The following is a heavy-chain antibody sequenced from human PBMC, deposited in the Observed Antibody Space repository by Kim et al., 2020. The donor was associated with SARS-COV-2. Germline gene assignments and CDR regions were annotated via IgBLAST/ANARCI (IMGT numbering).Heavy chain of an antibody. D-gene: IGHD6-6*01. Sequence: ASVKFSCKASGYTFTNYAMNWVRQAPGQGLEWMGWINTNTGNPTYAQGFTGRFVFSLDTSVSTAYLQISSLKAEDTAVYYCATSAEGYSTSSGNYFDYWGQGTLVTVSS. CDR1: GYTFTNYA. V-gene: IGHV7-4-1*02. CDR3: ATSAEGYSTSSGNYFDY. CDR2: INTNTGNP. J-gene: IGHJ4*02.